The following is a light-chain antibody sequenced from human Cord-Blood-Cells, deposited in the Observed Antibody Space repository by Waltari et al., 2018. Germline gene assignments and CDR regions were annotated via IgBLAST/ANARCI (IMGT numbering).Light chain of an antibody. Sequence: DIVLTQSPLSLPVTPGETASISCRSSQSLLHSNGKHYLDWYLQKPGQSPQFLTYLGSNRAAGVPDRCSGSGSGTDFTLKISRVEAEDVGVYYCMQALQTPLTFGGGTKVEIK. CDR1: QSLLHSNGKHY. V-gene: IGKV2-28*01. J-gene: IGKJ4*01. CDR2: LGS. CDR3: MQALQTPLT.